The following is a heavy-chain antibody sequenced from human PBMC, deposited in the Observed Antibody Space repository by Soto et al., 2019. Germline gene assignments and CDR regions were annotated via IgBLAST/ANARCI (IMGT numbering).Heavy chain of an antibody. CDR3: ARGRIVASIHDAFEI. D-gene: IGHD2-21*01. CDR1: GYDFTSYG. Sequence: QGQLLQSGDAVKKPWASVRVSCRASGYDFTSYGISWVRQAPGQELEWVSWISAYNGKRDTAQKFQGRVTMTLDTSTDTAHMELGDLTSADTAVYYCARGRIVASIHDAFEIWGQGTMVAVSS. J-gene: IGHJ3*02. V-gene: IGHV1-18*01. CDR2: ISAYNGKR.